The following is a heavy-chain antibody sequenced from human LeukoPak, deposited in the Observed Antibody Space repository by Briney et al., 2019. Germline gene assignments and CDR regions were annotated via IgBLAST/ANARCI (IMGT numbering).Heavy chain of an antibody. CDR3: ARGHYYDSSGYRYYFDY. Sequence: GRSLRLSCAASGFIYSSYAMHWLRQARGKGLEWVAVISYGGSNKYYADSVKGRFTISRDNSKNTLYLQMNIRRPEDTAVYYCARGHYYDSSGYRYYFDYWGQGTLVTVSS. CDR2: ISYGGSNK. J-gene: IGHJ4*02. V-gene: IGHV3-30-3*01. D-gene: IGHD3-22*01. CDR1: GFIYSSYA.